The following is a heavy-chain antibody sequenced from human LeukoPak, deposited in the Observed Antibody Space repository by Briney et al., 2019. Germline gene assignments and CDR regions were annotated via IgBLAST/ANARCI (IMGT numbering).Heavy chain of an antibody. CDR3: ARDLNRNWFDP. J-gene: IGHJ5*02. V-gene: IGHV3-23*01. D-gene: IGHD1-14*01. CDR2: ISASGGST. CDR1: GLTFISYD. Sequence: GGSLRLSCVDSGLTFISYDMSWVRQIPGKGLEWVSAISASGGSTYYADSVKGRFTISRDNSKSTLYLQMNSLRAEDTAIFYCARDLNRNWFDPWGQGTLVTVSS.